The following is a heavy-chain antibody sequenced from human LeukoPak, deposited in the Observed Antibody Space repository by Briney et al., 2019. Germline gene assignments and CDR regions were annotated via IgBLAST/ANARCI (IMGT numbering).Heavy chain of an antibody. J-gene: IGHJ4*02. V-gene: IGHV1-69*13. D-gene: IGHD6-13*01. CDR2: NIPIFGTA. CDR3: ARSPTLSIAAAGTYYFDY. Sequence: ASVKVSCKASGGTFSSYAIGWVRQAPGQGLEWMGGNIPIFGTANYAQKFQGRVTITADESTSTAYMELSSLRSEDTAVYYCARSPTLSIAAAGTYYFDYWGQGTLVTVSS. CDR1: GGTFSSYA.